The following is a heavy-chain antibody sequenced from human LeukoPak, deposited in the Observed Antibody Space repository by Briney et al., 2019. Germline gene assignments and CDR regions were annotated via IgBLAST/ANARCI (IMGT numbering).Heavy chain of an antibody. V-gene: IGHV3-11*05. CDR1: GFTFSDHY. J-gene: IGHJ4*02. D-gene: IGHD3-16*01. CDR2: ISSSSTYT. Sequence: KPGGSLRLSCAASGFTFSDHYMSWIRQAPGTGLEGASYISSSSTYTNYAESVKGRFTISRDDAKNSLYLQMNSLGAEDTAVYYCARGGGYVDYWGQGALVTVSS. CDR3: ARGGGYVDY.